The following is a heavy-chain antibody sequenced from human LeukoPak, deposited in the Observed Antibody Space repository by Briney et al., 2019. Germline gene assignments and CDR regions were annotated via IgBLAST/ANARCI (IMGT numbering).Heavy chain of an antibody. V-gene: IGHV3-21*01. CDR1: GFTFSSYS. J-gene: IGHJ4*02. D-gene: IGHD3-9*01. Sequence: GGSLRLSCAASGFTFSSYSMSWVRQAPGKGLEWVSSISSSSSYIYYADSVKGRFTISRDNAKNSLYLQMNSLRAEDTAVYYCARGTTYYDILTGYQTQYYFDYWGQGTLVTVSS. CDR3: ARGTTYYDILTGYQTQYYFDY. CDR2: ISSSSSYI.